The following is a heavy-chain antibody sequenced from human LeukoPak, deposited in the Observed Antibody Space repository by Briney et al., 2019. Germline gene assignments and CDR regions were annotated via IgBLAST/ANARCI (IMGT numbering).Heavy chain of an antibody. V-gene: IGHV3-21*04. D-gene: IGHD1-26*01. CDR1: AFSLSAYN. CDR2: ISYTGTYI. J-gene: IGHJ4*02. Sequence: GGSLRLSCAASAFSLSAYNMNWVRQAPGKGLEWVSSISYTGTYIYYADSVRGRFTISRDNAQNSLYLQMNSLRAEDTAIYYCVRDRGTYRPIDYWGQGTLVTVSS. CDR3: VRDRGTYRPIDY.